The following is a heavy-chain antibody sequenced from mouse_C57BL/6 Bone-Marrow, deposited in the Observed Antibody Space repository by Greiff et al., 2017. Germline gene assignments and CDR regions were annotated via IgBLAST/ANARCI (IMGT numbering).Heavy chain of an antibody. D-gene: IGHD1-1*02. CDR2: INPSNGGT. Sequence: QVQLQQPGTELVKPGASVKLSCKASGYTFTSYWMHWVKQRPGQGLEWIGNINPSNGGTNYNEKFKSKATLTVDKSSSTAYMQLSSLTSEDSAVYYCAIPRGLGLWWYFDVWGTGTTVTVSS. J-gene: IGHJ1*03. CDR3: AIPRGLGLWWYFDV. CDR1: GYTFTSYW. V-gene: IGHV1-53*01.